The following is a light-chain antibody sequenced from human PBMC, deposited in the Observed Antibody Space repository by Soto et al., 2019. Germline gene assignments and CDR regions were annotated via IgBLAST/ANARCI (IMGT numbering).Light chain of an antibody. CDR2: GAS. CDR3: QQYDITPPNT. V-gene: IGKV3-20*01. J-gene: IGKJ4*01. CDR1: QSVSNNY. Sequence: EIVLTQSPGTLSLSPGESSTLSCRTSQSVSNNYLAWYQQKPGQSPRLLIYGASNRATDIPDRFSGSGSGTDFTLTISRLEPEDFALYYCQQYDITPPNTFGGGTKVDIK.